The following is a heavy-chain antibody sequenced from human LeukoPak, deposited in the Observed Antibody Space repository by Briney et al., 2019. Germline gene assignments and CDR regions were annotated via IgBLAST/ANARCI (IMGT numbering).Heavy chain of an antibody. J-gene: IGHJ2*01. CDR2: IYYTGNT. Sequence: AETLSLTCTISGGSISTYYWSWLRQPPGKGLEWIGYIYYTGNTNYNPSLKSRVAISVDTSKNHFSLKLNSVPAADTAVYYCARRPSGRMDWYLDLWGRGALVTVSS. CDR3: ARRPSGRMDWYLDL. CDR1: GGSISTYY. D-gene: IGHD2-15*01. V-gene: IGHV4-59*08.